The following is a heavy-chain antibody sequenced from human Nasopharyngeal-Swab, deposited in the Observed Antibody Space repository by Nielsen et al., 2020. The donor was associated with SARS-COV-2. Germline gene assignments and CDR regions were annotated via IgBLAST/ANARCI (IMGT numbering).Heavy chain of an antibody. D-gene: IGHD1-14*01. CDR2: ISYDGSNK. CDR3: AKDNIEGYNDHYFNY. CDR1: GFTFSSYG. V-gene: IGHV3-30*18. Sequence: LTCAASGFTFSSYGMHWVRQAPGKGLEWVAVISYDGSNKYYADSVKGRFTISRDNSKNTLYLQMNSLRAEDTAVYYCAKDNIEGYNDHYFNYWGQGTLVTVSS. J-gene: IGHJ4*02.